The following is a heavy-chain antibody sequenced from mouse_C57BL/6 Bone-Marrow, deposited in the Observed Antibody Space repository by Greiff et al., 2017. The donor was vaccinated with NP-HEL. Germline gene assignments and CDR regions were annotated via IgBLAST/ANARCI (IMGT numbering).Heavy chain of an antibody. V-gene: IGHV2-6-1*01. CDR3: ARHRSNYVDYAMDY. Sequence: VKLMESGPGLVAPSQSLSITCTVSGFSLPSYGVHWVRQPPGKGLEWLVVIWSDGSTTYNSALKSRLSISKDNSKSQVFLEMNSLQTDDTAMYYCARHRSNYVDYAMDYWGQGTSVTVSS. CDR2: IWSDGST. D-gene: IGHD2-5*01. J-gene: IGHJ4*01. CDR1: GFSLPSYG.